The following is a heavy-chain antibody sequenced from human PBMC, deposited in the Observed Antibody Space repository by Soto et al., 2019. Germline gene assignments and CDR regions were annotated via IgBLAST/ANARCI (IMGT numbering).Heavy chain of an antibody. J-gene: IGHJ5*02. CDR2: INHSGST. D-gene: IGHD2-2*01. CDR3: ACSSTSCYGWLDH. V-gene: IGHV4-34*01. CDR1: GGSFSGYY. Sequence: SETLSLTCAVYGGSFSGYYWSWIRQPPGKGLEWIGEINHSGSTNYNPSLKSRVTISVDTSKNKFSLKLSSVTAADTAVYYCACSSTSCYGWLDHWGQGNLVNAPQ.